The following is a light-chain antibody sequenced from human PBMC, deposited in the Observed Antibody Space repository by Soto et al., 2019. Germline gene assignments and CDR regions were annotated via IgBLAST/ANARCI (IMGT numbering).Light chain of an antibody. V-gene: IGLV2-14*01. CDR1: SSDVGVSNL. Sequence: QSALTQPASVSGSPGQSITISCTGSSSDVGVSNLVSWYQQQPNKAPKLLISDVNHRPSGVSIRFSGSKSGNTASLTISGLQAEDEADYYCSSYTTTNTVLFGGGNQLTVL. CDR3: SSYTTTNTVL. J-gene: IGLJ7*01. CDR2: DVN.